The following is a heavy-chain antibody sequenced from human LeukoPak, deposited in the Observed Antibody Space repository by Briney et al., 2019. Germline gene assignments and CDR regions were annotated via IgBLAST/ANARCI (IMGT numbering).Heavy chain of an antibody. CDR2: IVVGSGNT. V-gene: IGHV1-58*02. CDR1: GFTFTSSA. Sequence: PGTSVKVSCKVSGFTFTSSAMQWVREARGQRLEWIGWIVVGSGNTNYAQKFQEGVTITRDMSTSTAYMELSSLRSEDTAVYYCAASPGYCIGGSCYNDAFDIWGQGTMVTVSS. CDR3: AASPGYCIGGSCYNDAFDI. J-gene: IGHJ3*02. D-gene: IGHD2-15*01.